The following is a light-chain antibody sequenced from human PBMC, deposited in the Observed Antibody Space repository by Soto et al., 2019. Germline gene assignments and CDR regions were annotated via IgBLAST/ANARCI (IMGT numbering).Light chain of an antibody. V-gene: IGKV1-12*01. CDR3: QQADSFPFT. J-gene: IGKJ3*01. Sequence: DLQMTQSPSSVSASIGDRVTITCRASQDISGWLAWYQQKPGKAPKLLIYAATKLETGVPSRFSVSGSATAFTLTISSLRPEDFATYYCQQADSFPFTFGPGTKVEIK. CDR1: QDISGW. CDR2: AAT.